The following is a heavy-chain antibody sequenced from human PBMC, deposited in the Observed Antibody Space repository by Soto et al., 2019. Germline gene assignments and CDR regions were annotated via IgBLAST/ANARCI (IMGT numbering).Heavy chain of an antibody. D-gene: IGHD1-26*01. V-gene: IGHV1-18*01. CDR1: GFTFTDYS. Sequence: QVQLVQSGGEVKKPGASVKVSCQASGFTFTDYSISWVRQAPGHRLEWMGWISAYSGHTNYAHHLQGRVSMTTDPPSSTAYMELRSLTSNDTALYYCARDFEWELVEPALSFQGMDVWGRGTSITVSS. J-gene: IGHJ6*02. CDR2: ISAYSGHT. CDR3: ARDFEWELVEPALSFQGMDV.